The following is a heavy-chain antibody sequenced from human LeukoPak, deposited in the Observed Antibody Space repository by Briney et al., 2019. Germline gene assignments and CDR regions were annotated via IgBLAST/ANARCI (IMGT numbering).Heavy chain of an antibody. J-gene: IGHJ4*02. Sequence: SETLSLTCTVSGGSINSYYWSWIRQPPGKGLEWIGYIYYSGSTNYNPSLKSRVTISVDTSKNQFSLQLNSVTPEDTAVYYCARLGGNQNDYWGQGTLVTVSS. CDR3: ARLGGNQNDY. V-gene: IGHV4-59*12. CDR1: GGSINSYY. D-gene: IGHD4-23*01. CDR2: IYYSGST.